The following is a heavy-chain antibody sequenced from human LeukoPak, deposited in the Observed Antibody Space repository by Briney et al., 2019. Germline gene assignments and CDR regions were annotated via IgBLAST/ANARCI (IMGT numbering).Heavy chain of an antibody. CDR2: ISSSSSYI. Sequence: GGSLRLSCAASGFTFSSYSMNWVRQAPGKGLEWVSSISSSSSYIYYADSVKGRFTISRDNAKNSLYLQVNSLRAEDTAVYYCARVDIVVVPAARPEYWGQGTLVTVSS. D-gene: IGHD2-2*01. V-gene: IGHV3-21*01. J-gene: IGHJ4*02. CDR1: GFTFSSYS. CDR3: ARVDIVVVPAARPEY.